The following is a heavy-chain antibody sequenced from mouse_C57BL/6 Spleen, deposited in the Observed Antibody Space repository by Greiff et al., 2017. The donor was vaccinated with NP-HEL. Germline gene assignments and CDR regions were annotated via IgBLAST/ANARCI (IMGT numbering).Heavy chain of an antibody. V-gene: IGHV10-1*01. Sequence: GGGLVQPKGSLKLSCAASGFSFNTYAMNWVRQAPGKGLEWVARIRSKSNNYATYYADSVKDRFTISRDDSESMLYLQMNNLKTEDTAMYYCVRQKNAMDYWGQGTSVTVSS. CDR3: VRQKNAMDY. CDR2: IRSKSNNYAT. CDR1: GFSFNTYA. J-gene: IGHJ4*01.